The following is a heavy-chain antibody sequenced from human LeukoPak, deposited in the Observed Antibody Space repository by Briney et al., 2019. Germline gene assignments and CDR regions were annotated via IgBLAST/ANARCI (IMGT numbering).Heavy chain of an antibody. CDR3: ARDRWGYGMDV. CDR1: GFTFSSYW. J-gene: IGHJ6*02. CDR2: IKEGGSEK. Sequence: GGSLRLSCAASGFTFSSYWMSWVRQVPGKGLEWVANIKEGGSEKHFVDSVKGRFTISRDNAKNSLYLQMNSLGAEDTAVYYCARDRWGYGMDVWGQGTRVIVSS. D-gene: IGHD3-16*01. V-gene: IGHV3-7*01.